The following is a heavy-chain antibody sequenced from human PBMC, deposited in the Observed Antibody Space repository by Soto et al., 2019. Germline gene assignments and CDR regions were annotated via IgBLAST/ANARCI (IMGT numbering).Heavy chain of an antibody. CDR3: AGGPYDFWSGYYTEPWFDP. Sequence: PGGSLRLSCAASGFTFSDYYMSWIRQAPGKGLEWVSYISSSGSTIYYADSVKGRFTISRDNAKNSLYLQMNSLRAEDTAVYYSAGGPYDFWSGYYTEPWFDPWGQGTLVTVSS. CDR1: GFTFSDYY. V-gene: IGHV3-11*01. D-gene: IGHD3-3*01. J-gene: IGHJ5*02. CDR2: ISSSGSTI.